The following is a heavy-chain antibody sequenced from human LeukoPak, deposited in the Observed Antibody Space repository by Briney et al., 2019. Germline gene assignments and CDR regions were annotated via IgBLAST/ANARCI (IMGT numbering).Heavy chain of an antibody. Sequence: GGSLRLSCAASGFTFSSYWMHWVRQAPGKGLVWVSRINSDGSSTSYADSVKGRFTISRDNAKNTLYLQMNSLRSEDTAVYYCARGMVVAAKVLVYWGQGTLVTVSS. V-gene: IGHV3-74*01. J-gene: IGHJ4*02. CDR1: GFTFSSYW. CDR2: INSDGSST. CDR3: ARGMVVAAKVLVY. D-gene: IGHD2-15*01.